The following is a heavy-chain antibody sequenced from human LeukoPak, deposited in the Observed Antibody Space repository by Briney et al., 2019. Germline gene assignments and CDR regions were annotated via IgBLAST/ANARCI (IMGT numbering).Heavy chain of an antibody. CDR1: GYTFTSYG. D-gene: IGHD3-22*01. V-gene: IGHV1-18*01. CDR3: ARCSPGDSSNFYAVLQY. Sequence: ASVKVSCKASGYTFTSYGISWVRQAPGQGLEWMGWISAYNGNTNYAQKLQGRVTMTTDTSTSTAYMELRSLRSDDTAVYYCARCSPGDSSNFYAVLQYWGQGTQVTVST. CDR2: ISAYNGNT. J-gene: IGHJ4*02.